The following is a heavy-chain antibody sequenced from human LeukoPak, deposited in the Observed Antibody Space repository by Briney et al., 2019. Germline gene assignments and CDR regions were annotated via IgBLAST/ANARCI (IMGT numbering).Heavy chain of an antibody. CDR1: GFTFSNYA. CDR3: ANGSAGGRPYYFDY. CDR2: IDSSGSYT. J-gene: IGHJ4*02. Sequence: GGPLRLSCAVSGFTFSNYAMSWVRQAPGKGLEWVSAIDSSGSYTWYDDSVKGRFTISRDNSKNTLYLQMNSLRAEDTAVYYCANGSAGGRPYYFDYWGQGTLVPVSS. D-gene: IGHD6-13*01. V-gene: IGHV3-23*05.